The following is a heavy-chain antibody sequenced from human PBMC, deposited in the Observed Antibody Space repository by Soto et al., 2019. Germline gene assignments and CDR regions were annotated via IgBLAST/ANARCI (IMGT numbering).Heavy chain of an antibody. D-gene: IGHD2-15*01. CDR2: IFYSGST. Sequence: PSETLSLTCAVSGGSVSSGSYYWTWIRQPPGKGLEWIGNIFYSGSTNYNPSLESRVTISADTSKNQFSLKLSSVTAADTAVYFCARGWGELPSLDYLGQGTLVTVSS. V-gene: IGHV4-61*01. CDR3: ARGWGELPSLDY. J-gene: IGHJ4*02. CDR1: GGSVSSGSYY.